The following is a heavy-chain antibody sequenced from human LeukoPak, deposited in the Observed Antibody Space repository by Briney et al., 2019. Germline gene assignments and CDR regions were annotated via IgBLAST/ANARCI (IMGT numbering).Heavy chain of an antibody. D-gene: IGHD2-21*02. CDR2: ISGSGGST. V-gene: IGHV3-23*01. CDR3: AKGSLAYCGGDCYGRYFDY. Sequence: GGSLRLSCAASGFTFSSYAMSWARQAPGKGLEWVSAISGSGGSTYYADSVKGRFTISRDNSKNTLYLQMNSLRAEDTAVYYCAKGSLAYCGGDCYGRYFDYWGQGTLVTVSS. CDR1: GFTFSSYA. J-gene: IGHJ4*02.